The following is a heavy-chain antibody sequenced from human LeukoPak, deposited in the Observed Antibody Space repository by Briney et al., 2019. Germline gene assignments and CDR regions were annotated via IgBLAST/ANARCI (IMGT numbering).Heavy chain of an antibody. CDR3: LVMTPGAIT. J-gene: IGHJ5*02. V-gene: IGHV3-72*01. CDR1: GFTFSSYA. D-gene: IGHD3-10*01. Sequence: GGSLRLSCAASGFTFSSYAMHWVRQAPGKGLEWVGRSEHKAHSFATNYAASVKGRFTISRDDSKNSLYLQMNSLETEDTAVYYCLVMTPGAITLGQGTLVTVSS. CDR2: SEHKAHSFAT.